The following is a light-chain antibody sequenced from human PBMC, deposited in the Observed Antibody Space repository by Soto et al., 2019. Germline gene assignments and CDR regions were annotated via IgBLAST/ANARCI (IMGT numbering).Light chain of an antibody. CDR3: SSSTGTSTFV. J-gene: IGLJ7*01. CDR2: DVN. V-gene: IGLV2-14*01. CDR1: SSDVGGYDY. Sequence: QSALTQPASVSGSPGQSITISCSGTSSDVGGYDYVSWYQQLPGKAPKLMIYDVNNRPSGVSNRFSGSKSGNTASLTISGLQAEDEADYYCSSSTGTSTFVFGGGTQLTVL.